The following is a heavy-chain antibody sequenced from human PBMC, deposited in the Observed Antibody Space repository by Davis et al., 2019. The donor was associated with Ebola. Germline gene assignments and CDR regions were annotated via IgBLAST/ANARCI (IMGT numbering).Heavy chain of an antibody. Sequence: ASVKVSCKASGYTFTDYYIQWVRQAPGQGLELMGWINPNSGGTMSAQRFQGRVSLTRDTSISTVYMELRRLRSDDTAVYYCARASWSGYGYDAFDIWGQGTMVTVSS. V-gene: IGHV1-2*02. CDR3: ARASWSGYGYDAFDI. CDR1: GYTFTDYY. D-gene: IGHD3-3*01. CDR2: INPNSGGT. J-gene: IGHJ3*02.